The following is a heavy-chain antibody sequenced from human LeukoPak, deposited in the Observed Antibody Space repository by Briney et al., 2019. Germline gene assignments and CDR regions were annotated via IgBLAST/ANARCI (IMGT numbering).Heavy chain of an antibody. V-gene: IGHV5-51*01. CDR3: ARQKLLAVTDTFDY. D-gene: IGHD6-19*01. CDR2: IYPGDSNT. Sequence: GESLKISCKGSGYSFTSNWIGWVRQMPGKGLEWMGIIYPGDSNTRYSPSFQGQVTISADKSISTAFLQWSSLKASDTAMYYCARQKLLAVTDTFDYWGQGTLVTVSS. CDR1: GYSFTSNW. J-gene: IGHJ4*02.